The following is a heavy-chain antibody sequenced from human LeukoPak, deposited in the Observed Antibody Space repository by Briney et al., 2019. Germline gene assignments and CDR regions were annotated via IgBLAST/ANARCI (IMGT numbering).Heavy chain of an antibody. Sequence: GGSLRLSCAASGFTVSSNYMSWVRQAPGKGLEWVSIIYSGGITYYADSVKGRFTISRDNSKNTLYLQMNSLRADDTAVYYCARLRRDGYNFYIQLWGQGTLVTVSS. CDR2: IYSGGIT. CDR1: GFTVSSNY. V-gene: IGHV3-53*01. J-gene: IGHJ4*02. D-gene: IGHD5-24*01. CDR3: ARLRRDGYNFYIQL.